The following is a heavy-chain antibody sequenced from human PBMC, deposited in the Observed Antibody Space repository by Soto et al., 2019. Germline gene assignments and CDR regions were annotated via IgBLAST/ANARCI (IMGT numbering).Heavy chain of an antibody. D-gene: IGHD3-10*01. CDR3: AKDLFLQGYYGSGNYYALDY. V-gene: IGHV3-23*01. CDR1: GFTFTNYA. CDR2: ISGSGTAT. Sequence: EVQLSESGGGLVQPGGSLRLSCAASGFTFTNYAMNWVRQAPGKGLEWVSSISGSGTATSYADSVQGRFTISRDNSKHTLYLQMNSLRAEDTAVYYCAKDLFLQGYYGSGNYYALDYWGQGTLVPVSP. J-gene: IGHJ4*02.